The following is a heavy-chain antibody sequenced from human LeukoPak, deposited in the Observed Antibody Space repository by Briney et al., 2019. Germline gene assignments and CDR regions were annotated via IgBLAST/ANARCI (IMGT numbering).Heavy chain of an antibody. CDR3: ARVPSKDRGAFDI. V-gene: IGHV4-4*02. J-gene: IGHJ3*02. CDR1: GGSISSSNW. CDR2: IYHSGST. Sequence: SETLSLTCAVSGGSISSSNWWSWVRPPPGKGLEWIGEIYHSGSTNYNPSLKSRVTISVDKSRNQFSLKLSSVTAAGTAVYYCARVPSKDRGAFDIWGQGTMVTVSS. D-gene: IGHD3-10*01.